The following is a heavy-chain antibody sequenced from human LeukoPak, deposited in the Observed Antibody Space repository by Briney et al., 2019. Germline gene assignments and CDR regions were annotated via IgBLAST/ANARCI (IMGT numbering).Heavy chain of an antibody. J-gene: IGHJ3*02. CDR1: GFTVSSNY. D-gene: IGHD4-17*01. CDR2: IYSGGST. V-gene: IGHV3-66*01. CDR3: ALFLRWYYAFDI. Sequence: GGSLRLSCAASGFTVSSNYMSWVRQAPGKGLEWVSVIYSGGSTYYADSVKGRFTISRDNSKNTLYLQMNSLRAEDTAVYYCALFLRWYYAFDIWGQGTMVIVSS.